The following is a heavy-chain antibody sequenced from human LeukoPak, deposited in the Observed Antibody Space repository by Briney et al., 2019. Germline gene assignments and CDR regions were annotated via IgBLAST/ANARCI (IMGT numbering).Heavy chain of an antibody. CDR1: GFTFSSYG. J-gene: IGHJ6*04. CDR3: AELGITMVGGV. Sequence: GGSLRLSCAASGFTFSSYGMSWVRQAPGKGLEWVSSISGSGGSTYYADSVKGRFTISRDNSKNTLYLQMNSLRAEDTAVYYCAELGITMVGGVWGKGTTVTISS. V-gene: IGHV3-23*01. CDR2: ISGSGGST. D-gene: IGHD3-10*02.